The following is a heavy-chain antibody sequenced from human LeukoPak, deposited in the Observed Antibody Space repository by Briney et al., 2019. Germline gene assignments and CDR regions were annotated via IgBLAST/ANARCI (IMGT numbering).Heavy chain of an antibody. CDR1: GFTFSSYA. J-gene: IGHJ5*02. V-gene: IGHV3-23*01. CDR2: ISGSGGST. CDR3: AKDDYSNDWFDP. D-gene: IGHD4-11*01. Sequence: GGSPRLSCAASGFTFSSYAMSWVRQAPGKGLEWVSAISGSGGSTYYADSVKGRFTISRDNSKNTLYLQMNSLRAEDTAVYYCAKDDYSNDWFDPWGQGTLVTVSS.